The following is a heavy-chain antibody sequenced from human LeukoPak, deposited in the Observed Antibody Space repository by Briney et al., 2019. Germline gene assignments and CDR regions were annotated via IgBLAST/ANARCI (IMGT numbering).Heavy chain of an antibody. CDR2: IYPGDPDT. D-gene: IGHD2-15*01. CDR3: ARRRMECSDGSCYPYFFDY. V-gene: IGHV5-51*01. J-gene: IGHJ4*02. CDR1: GYSFTGYW. Sequence: GESLKISCKGSGYSFTGYWIGWVRQVPGKGLEWMGNIYPGDPDTRYSPSFQGQVAISADKSISTAYLQWGSLKASDTAIYYCARRRMECSDGSCYPYFFDYWGQGTLVTVSS.